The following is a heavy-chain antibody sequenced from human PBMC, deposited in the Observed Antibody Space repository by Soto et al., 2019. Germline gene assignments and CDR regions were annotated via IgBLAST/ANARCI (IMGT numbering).Heavy chain of an antibody. Sequence: GPSAKVSCKDSGGTFSSYATSRARQASGQGLERMGGIIPIFGTANYAQKFQGRFTITADESTSTAYMELSSLRSEDTAVYYRPRTPDDSSGYYSVGAFDIWGQGTMVT. CDR2: IIPIFGTA. V-gene: IGHV1-69*01. CDR1: GGTFSSYA. D-gene: IGHD3-22*01. J-gene: IGHJ3*02. CDR3: PRTPDDSSGYYSVGAFDI.